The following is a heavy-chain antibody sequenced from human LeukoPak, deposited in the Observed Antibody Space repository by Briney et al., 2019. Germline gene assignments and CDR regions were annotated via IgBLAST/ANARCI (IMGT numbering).Heavy chain of an antibody. CDR3: AGRRGNYQGFDY. D-gene: IGHD1-7*01. V-gene: IGHV4-4*08. Sequence: PSETLSLTCTVSGGSISSYYWSWIRQPPGKGLEWIGHIYASGTTNYNPSLKSRVTMSVDMFKNKFSLKLRSMTAADTAVYYCAGRRGNYQGFDYWGQGTLVTVSS. J-gene: IGHJ4*02. CDR1: GGSISSYY. CDR2: IYASGTT.